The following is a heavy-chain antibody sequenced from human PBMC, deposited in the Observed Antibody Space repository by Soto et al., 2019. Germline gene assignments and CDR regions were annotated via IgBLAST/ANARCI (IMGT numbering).Heavy chain of an antibody. CDR1: GGSISSAGFY. D-gene: IGHD3-22*01. J-gene: IGHJ4*02. Sequence: ETLSLTCAVSGGSISSAGFYWGWIRQPPGKGLEWIGSLYYTGTSRYNPSLKSRVTISGDTSKNQFSLKVTSVTAADTAMYYCARRVTTTFHYFDFWGQGTPVTVSS. V-gene: IGHV4-39*01. CDR3: ARRVTTTFHYFDF. CDR2: LYYTGTS.